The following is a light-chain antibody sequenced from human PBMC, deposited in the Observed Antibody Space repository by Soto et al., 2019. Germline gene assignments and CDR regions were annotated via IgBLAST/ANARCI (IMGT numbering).Light chain of an antibody. J-gene: IGKJ2*01. CDR1: RSVSSN. CDR3: QQYHNWPPYQ. Sequence: EIVMTQSPATLSVSPGERATLSCRASRSVSSNLAWYQQKPGQAPRLLIYGASTRATNIPARFSGSGSGTEFTLTISSLQSEDFAVYYCQQYHNWPPYQLGQGTKLDIK. CDR2: GAS. V-gene: IGKV3-15*01.